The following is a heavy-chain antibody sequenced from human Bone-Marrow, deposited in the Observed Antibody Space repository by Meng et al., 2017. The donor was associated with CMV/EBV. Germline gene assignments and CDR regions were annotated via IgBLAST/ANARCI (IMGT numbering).Heavy chain of an antibody. V-gene: IGHV4-30-4*08. CDR3: ARADTASVRVYFDY. D-gene: IGHD3-10*01. Sequence: SETLSLTCTVSDDSISSGDNYWSWIRQPPGKGLEWIGYIYYSGSTYYNPSLKSRLSISVDTSKNQFSLKLNSVTAADTAVYYCARADTASVRVYFDYWGQGTLVTVSS. CDR2: IYYSGST. J-gene: IGHJ4*02. CDR1: DDSISSGDNY.